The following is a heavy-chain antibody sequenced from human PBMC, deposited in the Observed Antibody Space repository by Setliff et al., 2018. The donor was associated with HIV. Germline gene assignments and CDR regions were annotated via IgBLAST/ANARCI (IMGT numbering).Heavy chain of an antibody. CDR1: GGSFSGYY. J-gene: IGHJ4*02. Sequence: SETLSLTCAVYGGSFSGYYWSWIRQPPGKGLEWIGEINHSGSTNYNPSLKSRVTISVDTSKNQFSLKLSSGTAADTAVYYCARGRFTYYSDSSGYYYWGQGTLVTVSS. CDR2: INHSGST. D-gene: IGHD3-22*01. V-gene: IGHV4-34*01. CDR3: ARGRFTYYSDSSGYYY.